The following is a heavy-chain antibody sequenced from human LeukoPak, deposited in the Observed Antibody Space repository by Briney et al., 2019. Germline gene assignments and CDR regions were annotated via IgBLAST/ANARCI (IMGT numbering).Heavy chain of an antibody. CDR2: INPNSGGT. V-gene: IGHV1-2*05. J-gene: IGHJ4*02. CDR1: GGTFSSYA. D-gene: IGHD3-22*01. CDR3: ARDQGNYYDSSGYYTIDY. Sequence: ASVKVSCKASGGTFSSYAISWVRQAPGQGLEWMGRINPNSGGTNYAQKFQGRVTITRDTSISTDYMELSRLRSDDTDVYYCARDQGNYYDSSGYYTIDYWGQGTLVTVSS.